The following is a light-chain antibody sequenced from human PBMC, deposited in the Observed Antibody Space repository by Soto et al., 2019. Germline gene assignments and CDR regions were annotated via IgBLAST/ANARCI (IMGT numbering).Light chain of an antibody. J-gene: IGLJ3*02. CDR2: DNT. CDR3: QSYDSGLSGHWV. Sequence: QSVLTQPPSMSGAPGQRVTMSCTGSSSNLGAGYDVHWYQRLPGAAPKLIIYDNTHRPSGVPNRFSGSKSGTSASLAITGLQAEDEADYYCQSYDSGLSGHWVFGGGTKLTVL. CDR1: SSNLGAGYD. V-gene: IGLV1-40*01.